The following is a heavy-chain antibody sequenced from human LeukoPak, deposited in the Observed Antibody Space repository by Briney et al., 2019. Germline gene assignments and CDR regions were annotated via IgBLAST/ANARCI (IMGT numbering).Heavy chain of an antibody. Sequence: SETLSLTCTVSGGSISSYYWSWIRQPPGKGLEWIGYIYYSGSTNYKSSLKSRVTISVDTSKNQFSLKLSSVTAADTAVYYCARKYGSGSYIDYWGQGTLVTVSS. J-gene: IGHJ4*02. CDR2: IYYSGST. V-gene: IGHV4-59*12. CDR1: GGSISSYY. D-gene: IGHD3-10*01. CDR3: ARKYGSGSYIDY.